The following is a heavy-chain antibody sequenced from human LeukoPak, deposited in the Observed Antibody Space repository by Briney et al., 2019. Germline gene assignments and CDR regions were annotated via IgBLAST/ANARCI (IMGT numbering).Heavy chain of an antibody. CDR1: GSTVNVRI. CDR3: AISRIYASIDRFEI. J-gene: IGHJ3*02. Sequence: VASVKVSCNSSGSTVNVRIIHRVRQAPGQGLEWMGWINPKSGGTNYVQRIQGRVSMTRDTSVTTAYMELSRLRSDDTAVYYCAISRIYASIDRFEIWGQGTMGTVSS. D-gene: IGHD1-14*01. CDR2: INPKSGGT. V-gene: IGHV1-2*02.